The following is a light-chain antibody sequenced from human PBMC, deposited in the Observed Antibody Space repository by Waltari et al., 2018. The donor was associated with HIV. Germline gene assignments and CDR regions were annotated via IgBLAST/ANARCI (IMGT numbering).Light chain of an antibody. CDR3: SSYTSSSTRV. J-gene: IGLJ3*02. V-gene: IGLV2-14*01. CDR2: DVS. CDR1: SSDVGGYNY. Sequence: QSALTQPASVSGSPGKSIPISCTGTSSDVGGYNYVSWYQQHPGKAPKLMIYDVSNRPSGVSNRFSGSKSGNTASLTISGLQAEDEADYYCSSYTSSSTRVFGGGTKLTVL.